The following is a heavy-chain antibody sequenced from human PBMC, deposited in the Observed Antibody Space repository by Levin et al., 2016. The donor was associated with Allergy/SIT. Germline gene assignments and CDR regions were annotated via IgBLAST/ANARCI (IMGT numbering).Heavy chain of an antibody. CDR1: GYTFTNYP. Sequence: ASVKVSCKASGYTFTNYPIHWVRQAPGQRLEWLGWINGGNDNTKYSEKFQDRVTITRDTSATTAYMELSGLRNEDTAVYYCARDKAGYAVLDYWGQGTLVTVSS. CDR3: ARDKAGYAVLDY. V-gene: IGHV1-3*01. J-gene: IGHJ4*02. D-gene: IGHD1-1*01. CDR2: INGGNDNT.